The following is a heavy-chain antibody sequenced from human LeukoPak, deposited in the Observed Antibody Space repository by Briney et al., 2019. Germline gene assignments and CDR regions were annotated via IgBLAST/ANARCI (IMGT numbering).Heavy chain of an antibody. J-gene: IGHJ3*01. D-gene: IGHD2-15*01. V-gene: IGHV4-39*01. Sequence: SETLSLTCSVSGGSMRTPSHYWDWIRQSPGKGLEWIGSMFYSGSTYFNPSLRSRVTISGDTSTNQISLSLTSLTAADTAVYCCARRNTEVPDTLPLNAFDVWGQGAMVIVSS. CDR2: MFYSGST. CDR1: GGSMRTPSHY. CDR3: ARRNTEVPDTLPLNAFDV.